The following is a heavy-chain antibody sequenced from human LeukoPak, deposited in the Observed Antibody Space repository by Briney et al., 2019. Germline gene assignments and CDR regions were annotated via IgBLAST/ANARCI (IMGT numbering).Heavy chain of an antibody. J-gene: IGHJ4*02. D-gene: IGHD3-9*01. CDR3: VRVPILTGYYTYYFDY. Sequence: RSSETLSLTCTVSGGSISSYYWSWIRQPPGKGLEWIGYIYYSGSTNYNPSLKSRVTISVDTSKNQFSLKLSSVTAADTAVYYCVRVPILTGYYTYYFDYWGQGTLVTVSS. V-gene: IGHV4-59*01. CDR1: GGSISSYY. CDR2: IYYSGST.